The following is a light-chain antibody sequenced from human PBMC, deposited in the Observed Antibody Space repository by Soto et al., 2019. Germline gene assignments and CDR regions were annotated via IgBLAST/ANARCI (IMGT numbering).Light chain of an antibody. CDR2: DAS. J-gene: IGKJ2*01. V-gene: IGKV1-5*01. CDR1: ESISYW. Sequence: DIPMTQSPSTLSASVGDRVTITCRASESISYWLAWYQQKPGKAPKFLIYDASSLKSGVPSRFSDSGSGTEFTLTISSLQPDDFATYYCQQYNGLSYTFGQGTKLEI. CDR3: QQYNGLSYT.